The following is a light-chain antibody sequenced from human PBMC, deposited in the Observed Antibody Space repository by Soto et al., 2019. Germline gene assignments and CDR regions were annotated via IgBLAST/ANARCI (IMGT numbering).Light chain of an antibody. V-gene: IGKV3-20*01. CDR2: GAS. Sequence: EIVLTQSPGTLSLSPGERATLSCRASQSVSSNYLAWYQQKPGQAPRLLIYGASGRATGIPDRFSGSGSGTDFTLNISRLEPEDFAMYYCQQYGSSPWTFGQGTKVEIK. J-gene: IGKJ1*01. CDR1: QSVSSNY. CDR3: QQYGSSPWT.